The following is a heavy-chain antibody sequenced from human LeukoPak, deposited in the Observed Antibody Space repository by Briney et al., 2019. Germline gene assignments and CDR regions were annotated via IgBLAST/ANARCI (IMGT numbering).Heavy chain of an antibody. D-gene: IGHD1-26*01. V-gene: IGHV1-24*01. CDR2: FDPEDGET. J-gene: IGHJ4*02. Sequence: ASVKVSCKVSGYTLSELSIHWVRQAPGKGLEWMGGFDPEDGETIYAQKSQGRVTMTEDTSTDTAYMELSSLRSEDTAVYYCARDPLVGATGIIDYWGQGTLVTVSS. CDR3: ARDPLVGATGIIDY. CDR1: GYTLSELS.